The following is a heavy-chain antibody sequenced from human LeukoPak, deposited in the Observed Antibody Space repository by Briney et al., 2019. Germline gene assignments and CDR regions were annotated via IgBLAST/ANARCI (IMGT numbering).Heavy chain of an antibody. D-gene: IGHD2-15*01. V-gene: IGHV5-51*01. CDR1: GYSFTNYW. CDR3: ARYCSGGSCYRGLDY. Sequence: GESLKISCKGSGYSFTNYWIGWVLQMPGKGLEWMVIIYPGDSDTRYSPSFQGQVTISADKSISTAYLQWSSLKASDTAMYYCARYCSGGSCYRGLDYWGQGTLVTVSS. CDR2: IYPGDSDT. J-gene: IGHJ4*02.